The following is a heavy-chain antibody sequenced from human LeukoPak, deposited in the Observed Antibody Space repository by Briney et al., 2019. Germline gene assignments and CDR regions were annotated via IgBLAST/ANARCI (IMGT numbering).Heavy chain of an antibody. CDR2: IKQDGSEK. Sequence: AGGSLRLSCAASGFTFSSYWMSWVRQAPGKGLEWVANIKQDGSEKYYVDSVKGRFTISRDNAKNSLYLQMNSLRAEDTAVYYCARVAVAGFTPYLYWGQGTLVTVSS. CDR1: GFTFSSYW. CDR3: ARVAVAGFTPYLY. D-gene: IGHD6-19*01. V-gene: IGHV3-7*01. J-gene: IGHJ4*02.